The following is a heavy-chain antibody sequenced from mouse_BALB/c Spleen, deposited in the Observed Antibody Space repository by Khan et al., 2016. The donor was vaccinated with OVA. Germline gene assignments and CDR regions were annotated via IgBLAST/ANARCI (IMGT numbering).Heavy chain of an antibody. Sequence: EVQLQESGGGLVQPGGSRKLSCAASGFTFSDYGMAWVRQAPGKGPEWVAFISNLAYSIYYADTVTGRFTISRENAKNTLYLEMSNLRSEDTAMYYCARSWAMDYWGQGTSVTVSS. CDR2: ISNLAYSI. CDR3: ARSWAMDY. J-gene: IGHJ4*01. V-gene: IGHV5-15*02. CDR1: GFTFSDYG.